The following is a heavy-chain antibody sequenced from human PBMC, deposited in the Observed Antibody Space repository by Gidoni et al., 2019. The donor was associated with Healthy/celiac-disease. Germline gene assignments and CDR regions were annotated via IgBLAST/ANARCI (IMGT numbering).Heavy chain of an antibody. CDR2: IYYSGNT. J-gene: IGHJ6*02. V-gene: IGHV4-39*01. CDR1: GGSISRSSYY. CDR3: ARHRVYRSYYYYGMDV. Sequence: LQLQESGPGLVQPSETLSLTCTVSGGSISRSSYYWGWIRQPPGKGLDWIGSIYYSGNTYYNPALRSRVTISVDTSKNQFSLRLSSVTAADTALYYCARHRVYRSYYYYGMDVWGQGTTVTVSS. D-gene: IGHD3-16*02.